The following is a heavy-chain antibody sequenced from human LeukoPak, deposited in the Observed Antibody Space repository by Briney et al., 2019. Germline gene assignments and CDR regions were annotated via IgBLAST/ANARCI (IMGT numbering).Heavy chain of an antibody. CDR2: ISSSSNTI. V-gene: IGHV3-48*01. J-gene: IGHJ4*02. D-gene: IGHD6-6*01. CDR1: GFTFSSYS. CDR3: AKGRGSSPGSFDY. Sequence: GGSLRLSCAASGFTFSSYSMNWVRQAPGKGLEWVSYISSSSNTIYYADSVKGRFTISRDNAKNTLYLQINSLRAEDTAVYYCAKGRGSSPGSFDYWGQGTLVTVSS.